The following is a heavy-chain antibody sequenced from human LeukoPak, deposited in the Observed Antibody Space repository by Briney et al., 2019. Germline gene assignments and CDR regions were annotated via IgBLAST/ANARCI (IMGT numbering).Heavy chain of an antibody. V-gene: IGHV3-15*01. J-gene: IGHJ4*02. CDR1: GFTFSNAW. D-gene: IGHD5-18*01. CDR3: TTVSAIQLWSKVY. Sequence: KAGGSLRLSCAASGFTFSNAWMSWVRQAPGKGLEWVGRIKSKTDGGTTDYAAPVKGRFTISRDDSQNTLYLQMNSLKTEDTAVYYCTTVSAIQLWSKVYWGQGTLVTVSS. CDR2: IKSKTDGGTT.